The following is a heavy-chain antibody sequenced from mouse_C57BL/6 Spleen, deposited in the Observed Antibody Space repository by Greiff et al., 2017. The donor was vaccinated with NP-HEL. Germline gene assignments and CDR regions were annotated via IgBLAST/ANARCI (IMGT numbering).Heavy chain of an antibody. Sequence: VQRVESGPGLVQPSQSLSITCTFSGFSLTSYGVHWVRQSPGKGLEWLGVIWSGGSTDCIAAFISRLSLCKDNSKSQFFVKLHSLQADDRAIYYGAIYYRYEDYAMDYWGQGTSVTVAS. D-gene: IGHD2-2*01. CDR1: GFSLTSYG. CDR2: IWSGGST. CDR3: AIYYRYEDYAMDY. V-gene: IGHV2-2*01. J-gene: IGHJ4*01.